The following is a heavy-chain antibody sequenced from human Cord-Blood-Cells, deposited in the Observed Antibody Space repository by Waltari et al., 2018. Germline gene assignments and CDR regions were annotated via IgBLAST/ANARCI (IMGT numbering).Heavy chain of an antibody. CDR2: ISSSSSYI. CDR1: GLPFSSYS. D-gene: IGHD6-13*01. CDR3: ATSSPPLY. J-gene: IGHJ4*02. Sequence: EVQLVESGGGLVKPGGSLRLSCAASGLPFSSYSMNWVRQAPGKGLEWVSSISSSSSYIYYADSVKGRFTISRDNAKNSLYLQMNSLRAEDTAVYYCATSSPPLYWGQGTLVTVSS. V-gene: IGHV3-21*01.